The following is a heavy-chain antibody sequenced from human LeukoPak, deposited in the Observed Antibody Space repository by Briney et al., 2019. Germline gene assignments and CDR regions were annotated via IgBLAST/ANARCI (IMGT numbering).Heavy chain of an antibody. D-gene: IGHD4-17*01. V-gene: IGHV3-30*18. J-gene: IGHJ3*02. CDR2: ISYDGSNK. CDR3: AKESTTVTHYAFDI. Sequence: GRSLRLSCAASGFTFSSYGMHWVRQAPGKGLEWVAVISYDGSNKYYADSVKGRFTISRDNSKNTLYLQMNSLRAEDTAVYYCAKESTTVTHYAFDIWGQGTMVTVSS. CDR1: GFTFSSYG.